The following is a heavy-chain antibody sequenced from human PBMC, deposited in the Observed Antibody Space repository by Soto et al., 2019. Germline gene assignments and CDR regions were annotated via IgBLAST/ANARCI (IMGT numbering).Heavy chain of an antibody. D-gene: IGHD2-2*02. CDR2: INHSGST. V-gene: IGHV4-34*01. CDR3: ARVVVPAAIGYYYYGMDV. J-gene: IGHJ6*02. Sequence: QVQLQQWGAGLLKPSETLSLTCAVYGGSFSGYYWSWIRQPPGKGLEWIGEINHSGSTNYNPSLKSRVTISVDTSKNQFSLKLSSVTAADTAVYYCARVVVPAAIGYYYYGMDVWGQGTTVTVSS. CDR1: GGSFSGYY.